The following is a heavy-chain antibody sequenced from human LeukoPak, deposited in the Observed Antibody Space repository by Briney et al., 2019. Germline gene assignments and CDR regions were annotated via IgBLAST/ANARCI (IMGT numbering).Heavy chain of an antibody. CDR3: AKAVVVAATPMDV. Sequence: GGSLRLSCAASGFTFSSYAMSWVRQAPGKGLEWVSVISGSGGSTYYADSVKGRFTISRDNSKNTLYPQMNGLRAEDTAVYYCAKAVVVAATPMDVWGKGTTVTVSS. V-gene: IGHV3-23*01. CDR1: GFTFSSYA. CDR2: ISGSGGST. D-gene: IGHD2-15*01. J-gene: IGHJ6*03.